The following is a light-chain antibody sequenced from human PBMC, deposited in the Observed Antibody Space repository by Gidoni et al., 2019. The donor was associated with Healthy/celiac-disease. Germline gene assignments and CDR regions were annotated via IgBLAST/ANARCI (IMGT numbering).Light chain of an antibody. J-gene: IGKJ2*01. V-gene: IGKV1-39*01. Sequence: DTQMTQSPSSLSASVGDRVTITCRARQSISSYLNWYQQKPGKAPKLLIYAASSLQSGVPSRFSGSGSGTDFTLTISSLQPEDFATYYCQQSYSTPPTFGQGTKLEIK. CDR1: QSISSY. CDR2: AAS. CDR3: QQSYSTPPT.